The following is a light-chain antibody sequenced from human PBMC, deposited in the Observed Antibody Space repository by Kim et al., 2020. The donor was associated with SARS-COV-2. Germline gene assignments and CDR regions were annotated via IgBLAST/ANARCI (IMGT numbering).Light chain of an antibody. CDR2: EVS. Sequence: QAITISCTGSISDVGNSNYVSWYQHHPDKAPKLLIYEVSQRPSGVSNRFSGSKSGNTASLTISGLQAEDEGDYYCRSYTSSNALGVFGGGTQLTVL. V-gene: IGLV2-14*01. J-gene: IGLJ3*02. CDR1: ISDVGNSNY. CDR3: RSYTSSNALGV.